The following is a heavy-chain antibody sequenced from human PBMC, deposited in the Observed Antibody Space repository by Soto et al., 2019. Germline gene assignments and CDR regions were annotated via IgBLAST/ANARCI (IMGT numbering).Heavy chain of an antibody. V-gene: IGHV1-46*01. CDR1: GYTFTDYF. Sequence: GASVKVSCKASGYTFTDYFIHWVRQAPGQGLEWMGMINPRGGNTKYTQKFQGRVTMTRDTSTSTVYMELSSLRSEDTAMYYCARDRVGYCGGDCYYFGYWGQGTPVTVSS. D-gene: IGHD2-21*02. CDR2: INPRGGNT. J-gene: IGHJ4*02. CDR3: ARDRVGYCGGDCYYFGY.